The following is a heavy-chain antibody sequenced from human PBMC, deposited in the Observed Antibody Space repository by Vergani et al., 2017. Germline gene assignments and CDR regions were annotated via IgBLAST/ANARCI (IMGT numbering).Heavy chain of an antibody. CDR2: IYYSGST. J-gene: IGHJ4*02. CDR3: ARSGRSEDY. Sequence: QVQLQESGPGLVKPSETLSLTCTVSGGSISSYYWSWIRQPPGKGLEWIGYIYYSGSTNYNPALKSRVTISVDTSKNQFALTLGSVTAADTAVYYCARSGRSEDYWGQGTLVTVSS. D-gene: IGHD1-26*01. CDR1: GGSISSYY. V-gene: IGHV4-59*08.